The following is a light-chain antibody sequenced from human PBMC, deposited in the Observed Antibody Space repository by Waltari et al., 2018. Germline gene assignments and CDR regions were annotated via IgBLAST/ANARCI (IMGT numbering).Light chain of an antibody. CDR3: ATWDRILSAVI. V-gene: IGLV1-51*01. CDR2: SNS. J-gene: IGLJ2*01. Sequence: QSVLTQPPSVSAAPGHQVTISCSGNTPNIGETSVSLYQRLPGKDPRLLIFSNSERPSGIPDRFYGSKSDTSATLGITGLQTGDEADYYCATWDRILSAVIIGGGTKLTVL. CDR1: TPNIGETS.